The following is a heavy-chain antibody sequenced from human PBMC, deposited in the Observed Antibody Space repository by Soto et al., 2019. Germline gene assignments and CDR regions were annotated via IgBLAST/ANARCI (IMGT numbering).Heavy chain of an antibody. CDR2: ITSSGTTM. CDR3: ARAGGSGWSLDF. J-gene: IGHJ4*02. CDR1: VFTFSDYY. Sequence: QVSLVESGGGLVNPGGSLRLSCAASVFTFSDYYMTWIRQAPGKGLEWVAYITSSGTTMSHADSVKGRFTISRDNAKNQLYLEMNSLRDDDTAVYYCARAGGSGWSLDFWGQGTLVTVSS. V-gene: IGHV3-11*01. D-gene: IGHD6-19*01.